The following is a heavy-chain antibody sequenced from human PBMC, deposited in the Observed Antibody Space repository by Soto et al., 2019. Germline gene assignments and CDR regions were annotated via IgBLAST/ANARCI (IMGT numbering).Heavy chain of an antibody. D-gene: IGHD3-22*01. CDR2: TIPMFGTP. CDR3: ARPLRDRNYYYGMAV. V-gene: IGHV1-69*13. J-gene: IGHJ6*02. Sequence: SVKVSCKASAGTFRKYAFSWVRQAPGQGLEWLGGTIPMFGTPNYAQKFQGRVAISADESTATVYMELSSLRSEDTAVYFCARPLRDRNYYYGMAVWGQGTTVTASS. CDR1: AGTFRKYA.